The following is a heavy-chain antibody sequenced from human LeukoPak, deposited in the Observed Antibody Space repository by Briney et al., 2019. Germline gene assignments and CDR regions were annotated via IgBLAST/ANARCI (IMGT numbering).Heavy chain of an antibody. CDR3: ARDAPGTVTNDY. V-gene: IGHV3-48*03. D-gene: IGHD4-17*01. Sequence: GGALRLSCAASGFTFISYEMNWVRQAPGRGLEWVSYISRSGSTIYYADSVKGRFTISRDNAKNSLYLKMNSLRAEDTAVYYCARDAPGTVTNDYWGQGTLVTVSS. J-gene: IGHJ4*02. CDR2: ISRSGSTI. CDR1: GFTFISYE.